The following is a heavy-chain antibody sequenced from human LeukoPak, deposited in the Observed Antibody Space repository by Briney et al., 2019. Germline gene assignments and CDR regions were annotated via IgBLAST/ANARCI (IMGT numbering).Heavy chain of an antibody. CDR2: ISVSGHST. CDR1: GFTFSNCA. D-gene: IGHD6-19*01. J-gene: IGHJ5*02. Sequence: GGSLRLSCAASGFTFSNCAMNWVRQAPGKGLEWVSGISVSGHSTYYADSVKGRFTISRDNSNNTLYLQMNSLRAEDTAVYYCAKVGVAGGYYWFDPWGQGTLVTVSS. CDR3: AKVGVAGGYYWFDP. V-gene: IGHV3-23*01.